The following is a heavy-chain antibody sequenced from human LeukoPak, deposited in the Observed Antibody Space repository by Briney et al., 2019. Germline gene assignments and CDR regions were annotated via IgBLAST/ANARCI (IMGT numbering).Heavy chain of an antibody. D-gene: IGHD4/OR15-4a*01. CDR3: ARGRSPGALFDY. V-gene: IGHV4-59*01. Sequence: SETLSLTCTVSGGSISSYYWSWIRQPPGKGLEWIGYIYYSGSTNYNPSLKGRVTISVDTSKNQFSLKLSSVTAADTAVYYCARGRSPGALFDYWGQGTLVTVSS. CDR1: GGSISSYY. J-gene: IGHJ4*02. CDR2: IYYSGST.